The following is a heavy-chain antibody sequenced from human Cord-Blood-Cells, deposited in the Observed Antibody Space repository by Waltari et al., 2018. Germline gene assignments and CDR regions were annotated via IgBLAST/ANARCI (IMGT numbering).Heavy chain of an antibody. V-gene: IGHV1-69*01. CDR1: GGTFRSYA. CDR2: ITPLFGTP. CDR3: ARRSNYYDSSGYYFDY. J-gene: IGHJ4*02. Sequence: QVQLVQSGAEVKKPGSSVKVSCKASGGTFRSYAISWVRQAPGKGLGWMGGITPLFGTPNYEQKFQGIVTITADESTSTAYMELSSLRSEDTAVYYCARRSNYYDSSGYYFDYWGQGTLVTVSS. D-gene: IGHD3-22*01.